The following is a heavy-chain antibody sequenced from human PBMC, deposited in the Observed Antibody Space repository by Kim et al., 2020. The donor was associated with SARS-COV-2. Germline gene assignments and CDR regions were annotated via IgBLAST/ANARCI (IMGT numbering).Heavy chain of an antibody. CDR2: ISFSGGT. V-gene: IGHV4-4*02. CDR1: GGSISNGNW. J-gene: IGHJ4*02. CDR3: VRVDDY. Sequence: LRETLSLTCAVSGGSISNGNWWSWVRQPPGKGLEWVAEISFSGGTRYNPSLQSRVTLLTDTSKNQFSLSLTSVTAADTAVYYCVRVDDYWGPGTLVTVSS.